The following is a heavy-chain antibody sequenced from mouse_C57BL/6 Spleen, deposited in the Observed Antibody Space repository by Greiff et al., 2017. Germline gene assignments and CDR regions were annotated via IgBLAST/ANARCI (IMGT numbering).Heavy chain of an antibody. Sequence: VKLQESGAELVRPGASVTLSCKASGYTFTDYEMHWVKQTPVHGLEWIGAIDPETGGTAYNQTFKGKAILTADKSSSTAYMELRSLTSEDSAVYYCTRLTITTVANYAMDYWGQGTSGTVSS. CDR1: GYTFTDYE. J-gene: IGHJ4*01. V-gene: IGHV1-15*01. CDR3: TRLTITTVANYAMDY. CDR2: IDPETGGT. D-gene: IGHD1-1*01.